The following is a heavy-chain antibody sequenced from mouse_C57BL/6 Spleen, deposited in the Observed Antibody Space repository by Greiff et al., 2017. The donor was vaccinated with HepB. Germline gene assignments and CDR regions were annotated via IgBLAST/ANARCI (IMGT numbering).Heavy chain of an antibody. Sequence: VKLMESGPGILQSSQTLSLTCSFSGFSLSTSGMGVSWIRQPSGKGLEWLAHIYWDDDKRYNPSLKSRLTISKDTSRNQVFLKITSVDTADTATFYCARGYGSVLYWYFDVWGTGTTVTVSS. CDR1: GFSLSTSGMG. V-gene: IGHV8-12*01. CDR3: ARGYGSVLYWYFDV. D-gene: IGHD1-1*01. J-gene: IGHJ1*03. CDR2: IYWDDDK.